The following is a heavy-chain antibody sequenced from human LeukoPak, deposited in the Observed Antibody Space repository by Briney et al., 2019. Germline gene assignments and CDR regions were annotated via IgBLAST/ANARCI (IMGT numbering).Heavy chain of an antibody. Sequence: GRSLRLSCAASGFTFSSYAMHWVRQAPGKGLEWVGVISYDGGNKYYADSVKGRFTISRDNSKNTLYLQMNSLRAEDTAVYYCARPPPWGAVAGEYFQHWGQGTLVTVSS. CDR2: ISYDGGNK. CDR3: ARPPPWGAVAGEYFQH. CDR1: GFTFSSYA. J-gene: IGHJ1*01. D-gene: IGHD6-19*01. V-gene: IGHV3-30*04.